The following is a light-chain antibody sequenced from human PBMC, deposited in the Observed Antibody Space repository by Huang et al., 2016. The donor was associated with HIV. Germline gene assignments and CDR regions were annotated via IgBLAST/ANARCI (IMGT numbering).Light chain of an antibody. CDR3: QQRSNWPPT. J-gene: IGKJ4*01. CDR2: DAS. CDR1: QSVSSY. V-gene: IGKV3-11*01. Sequence: EIVLTQSPATLSLSPGERATLSCRASQSVSSYLAWYQQKPGQAPRLLIYDASNRATGIPARFSGSGSGTDFTLTISRLESEDFAAYYCQQRSNWPPTFGGGTKVEIK.